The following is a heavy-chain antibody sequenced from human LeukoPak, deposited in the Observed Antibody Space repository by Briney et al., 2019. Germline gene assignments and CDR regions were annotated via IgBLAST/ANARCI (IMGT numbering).Heavy chain of an antibody. CDR3: ARDRDSYGHGGDFDY. V-gene: IGHV3-7*01. CDR2: IKQDGSDK. D-gene: IGHD5-18*01. CDR1: GFTFSSYW. J-gene: IGHJ4*02. Sequence: GGSLRLSCAASGFTFSSYWMSWVRQAPGKGPEWVANIKQDGSDKYYVDSLKGRFTVSRDNAKNSLYLQMNSLRAEDTAVYYCARDRDSYGHGGDFDYWGQGTLVTVSS.